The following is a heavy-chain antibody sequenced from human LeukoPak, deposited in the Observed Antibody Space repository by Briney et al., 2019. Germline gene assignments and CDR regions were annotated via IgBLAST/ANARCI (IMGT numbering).Heavy chain of an antibody. CDR2: IIPILGIA. CDR1: GGTFSSYA. CDR3: ARDAPGYYDSSGYYDAFDI. Sequence: SVKVSCKASGGTFSSYAIIWVRQAPGQGLEWMGRIIPILGIANYAQKFQGRVTITADKSTSTAYMELSSLRSEDTAVYYCARDAPGYYDSSGYYDAFDIWGQGTMVTVSS. J-gene: IGHJ3*02. V-gene: IGHV1-69*04. D-gene: IGHD3-22*01.